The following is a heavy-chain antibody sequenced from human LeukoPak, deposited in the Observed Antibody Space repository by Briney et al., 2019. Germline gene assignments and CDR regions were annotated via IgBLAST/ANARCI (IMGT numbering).Heavy chain of an antibody. Sequence: ASVKVSCKASGYTFTGYYMHWVRQAPGQGLEWMGWINPNSGGTNYAQKFQGRVTMTRDTSISTAYMELSRLRSDDTAVHYCARATRQSLFPIYYGSGSHFDYWGQGTLVTVSS. CDR1: GYTFTGYY. CDR3: ARATRQSLFPIYYGSGSHFDY. D-gene: IGHD3-10*01. V-gene: IGHV1-2*02. J-gene: IGHJ4*02. CDR2: INPNSGGT.